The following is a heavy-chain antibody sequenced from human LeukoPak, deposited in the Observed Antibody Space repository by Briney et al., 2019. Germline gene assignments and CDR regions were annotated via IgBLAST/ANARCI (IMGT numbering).Heavy chain of an antibody. V-gene: IGHV4-31*03. CDR2: IYYSGST. CDR1: GGSISSDGYY. D-gene: IGHD3-9*01. CDR3: ARVKTGNFYYYGMDV. J-gene: IGHJ6*02. Sequence: SQTLSLTCTVSGGSISSDGYYWSWIRQHPGRGLEWIGYIYYSGSTYYNPSLKSRLTISLDTSKNHLSLKLTSVTAADTAVHYCARVKTGNFYYYGMDVWGQGTTVTVSS.